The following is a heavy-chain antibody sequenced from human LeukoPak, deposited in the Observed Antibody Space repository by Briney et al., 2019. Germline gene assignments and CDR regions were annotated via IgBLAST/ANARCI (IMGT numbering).Heavy chain of an antibody. J-gene: IGHJ3*02. Sequence: SETLSLTCTVSGGSISTYYWSWIRQSPRKGLEWIGYIHASGSTNYNPSLESRVTISTDTSKNQFSLTLSSVTAADTAVYYCARLLRWSEDGFDIWGQGTVVAISS. D-gene: IGHD2-15*01. CDR2: IHASGST. CDR3: ARLLRWSEDGFDI. CDR1: GGSISTYY. V-gene: IGHV4-4*09.